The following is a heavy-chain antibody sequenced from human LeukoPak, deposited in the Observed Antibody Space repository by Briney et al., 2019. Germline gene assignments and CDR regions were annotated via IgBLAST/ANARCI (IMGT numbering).Heavy chain of an antibody. V-gene: IGHV4-34*01. Sequence: SETLSLTCAVYDGSFSGYYWSWIRQPPGRGLEWIGEINRSGSTNYNPSLKGRVTISLDTSKSQFSLKVRYVTAADTAVYYCARGLNDSWTGENYWGKGNLVTVSS. CDR2: INRSGST. CDR1: DGSFSGYY. D-gene: IGHD3-3*01. J-gene: IGHJ4*02. CDR3: ARGLNDSWTGENY.